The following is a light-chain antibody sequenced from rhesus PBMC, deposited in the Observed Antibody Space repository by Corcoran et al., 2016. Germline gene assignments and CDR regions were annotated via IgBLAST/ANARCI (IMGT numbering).Light chain of an antibody. CDR1: ESVGSY. J-gene: IGKJ4*01. Sequence: EIVMTQSPATLSLSPGETATLSCSASESVGSYLAWYQQKPGQAPKPLGHSAYFRGTGIPDRFRGRGSRTEFTLTSSSLEPEDVGVYHCQQYNDFLLTVGGGTKVELK. CDR3: QQYNDFLLT. CDR2: SAY. V-gene: IGKV3-40*03.